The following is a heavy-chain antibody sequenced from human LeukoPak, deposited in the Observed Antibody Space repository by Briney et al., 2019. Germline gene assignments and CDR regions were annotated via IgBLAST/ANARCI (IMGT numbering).Heavy chain of an antibody. V-gene: IGHV2-26*01. CDR2: IFSNDEK. CDR1: GFSLTKTTMG. J-gene: IGHJ4*02. Sequence: SGPTLVNPTETLTLTCTVSGFSLTKTTMGVSWIRQPPGKALEWLAHIFSNDEKSYSTSLKSRLTISKDTSKSHVVLTMTNMDPVDTATYYCARIPGGYYYGSGSESTYYFDYWGQGALVTVSS. D-gene: IGHD3-10*01. CDR3: ARIPGGYYYGSGSESTYYFDY.